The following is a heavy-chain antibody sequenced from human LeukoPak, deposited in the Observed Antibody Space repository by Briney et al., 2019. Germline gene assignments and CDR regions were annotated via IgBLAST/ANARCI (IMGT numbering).Heavy chain of an antibody. CDR3: ARGGRSSSWDGDFYCFDY. CDR2: IKQDGSEK. CDR1: GFTFSSYW. D-gene: IGHD6-13*01. J-gene: IGHJ4*02. Sequence: GGSLRLSCAASGFTFSSYWMSWVRQAPGKGLGWVANIKQDGSEKYYVDSVKGRFTISRDNAKNSLYLQMNSLRAEDTAVYYCARGGRSSSWDGDFYCFDYWGQGTLVTVSS. V-gene: IGHV3-7*03.